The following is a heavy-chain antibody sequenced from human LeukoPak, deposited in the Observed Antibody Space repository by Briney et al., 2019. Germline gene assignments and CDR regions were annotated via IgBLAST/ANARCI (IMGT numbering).Heavy chain of an antibody. CDR3: ARPGHSSGSYYPDY. D-gene: IGHD3-22*01. V-gene: IGHV1-46*01. CDR2: INPSGGGT. Sequence: GASVTVSCKASGYTFTNYYIHWVRQAPGQGLEGMGIINPSGGGTSYAQKFQGRVTMTRDTSTSTVYMELSSLRSEDAAVYYCARPGHSSGSYYPDYWGQGTLVTVSS. CDR1: GYTFTNYY. J-gene: IGHJ4*02.